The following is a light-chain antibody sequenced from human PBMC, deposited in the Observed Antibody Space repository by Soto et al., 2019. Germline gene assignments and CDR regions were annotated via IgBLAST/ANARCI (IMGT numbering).Light chain of an antibody. Sequence: DIVMTQSPLSLPVTPGEPASISCKSSQSLLHSNGYTYLDWYLQKPGQSPQLLIYLGSNRASGVPDRFSGSGSGTDFTLKSSRVEAEDVGVYYCMQAVQTPFTFGPGTKVDIK. CDR1: QSLLHSNGYTY. CDR2: LGS. CDR3: MQAVQTPFT. V-gene: IGKV2-28*01. J-gene: IGKJ3*01.